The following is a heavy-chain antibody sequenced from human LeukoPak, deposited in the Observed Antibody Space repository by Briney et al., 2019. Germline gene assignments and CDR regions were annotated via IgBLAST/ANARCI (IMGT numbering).Heavy chain of an antibody. D-gene: IGHD1-20*01. CDR2: IYYSGNA. Sequence: PSETLSLTCSVSGVSIGSNSYYWGWIRQPPGKGLEHIGTIYYSGNAYYNPSLESRVTISVDTSENQFTLRLSSVTAADTAVYYCARVYITATPGGWFAPWGQGTLVAVSS. CDR3: ARVYITATPGGWFAP. J-gene: IGHJ5*02. CDR1: GVSIGSNSYY. V-gene: IGHV4-39*01.